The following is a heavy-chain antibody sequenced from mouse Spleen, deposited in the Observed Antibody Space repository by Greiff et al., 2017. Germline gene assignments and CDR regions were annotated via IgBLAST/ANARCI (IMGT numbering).Heavy chain of an antibody. Sequence: EVLLVESGGGLVQPGGSLKLSCATSGFTFSDYYMYWVRQTPEKRLEWVAYISNGGGSTYYPDTVKGRFTISRDNAKNTLYLQMSRLKSEDTAMYYCARHEGPAYYRYSYAMDYWGQGTSVTVSS. J-gene: IGHJ4*01. V-gene: IGHV5-12*02. CDR2: ISNGGGST. D-gene: IGHD2-14*01. CDR3: ARHEGPAYYRYSYAMDY. CDR1: GFTFSDYY.